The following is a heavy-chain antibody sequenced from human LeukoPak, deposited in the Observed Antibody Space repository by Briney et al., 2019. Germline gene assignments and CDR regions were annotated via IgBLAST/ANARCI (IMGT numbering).Heavy chain of an antibody. J-gene: IGHJ4*02. Sequence: SETLSLTCTVSGGSISRYYWSWIRQPPGKGLEWIGYIYYSGSTNYNPSLKSRVTISVDTSKNQFSLKLSSVTAADTAVYYCARGRGAAPFDYWGQGTLVTVSS. D-gene: IGHD6-13*01. V-gene: IGHV4-59*01. CDR2: IYYSGST. CDR1: GGSISRYY. CDR3: ARGRGAAPFDY.